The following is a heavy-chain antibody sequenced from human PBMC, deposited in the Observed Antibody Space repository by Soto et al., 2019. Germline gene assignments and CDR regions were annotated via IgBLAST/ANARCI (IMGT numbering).Heavy chain of an antibody. CDR3: VTGGFWFSWFDP. J-gene: IGHJ5*02. V-gene: IGHV1-24*01. Sequence: ASVKVSCKFSGYTLTELSMHWVRQAPGKGLGWMGGFDPEDGETIYAQKFQGRVTMTEDTSTDTAYMELSSLRSEDTAVYYCVTGGFWFSWFDPWGKGTLVTVSS. D-gene: IGHD3-9*01. CDR2: FDPEDGET. CDR1: GYTLTELS.